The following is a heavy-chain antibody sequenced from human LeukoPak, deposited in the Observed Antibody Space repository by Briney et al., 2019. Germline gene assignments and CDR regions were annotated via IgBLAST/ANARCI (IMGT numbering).Heavy chain of an antibody. D-gene: IGHD6-19*01. CDR3: AIARSSGQNWFDP. Sequence: ASVKVSCKASGYTFTSYGISWVRQAAGQGLEWRGWISAYNGNTNYAQKLQGRVTMTTDTSTSTAYMELRSLRSDDTAVYYCAIARSSGQNWFDPWGQGTLVTVSS. CDR1: GYTFTSYG. CDR2: ISAYNGNT. V-gene: IGHV1-18*01. J-gene: IGHJ5*02.